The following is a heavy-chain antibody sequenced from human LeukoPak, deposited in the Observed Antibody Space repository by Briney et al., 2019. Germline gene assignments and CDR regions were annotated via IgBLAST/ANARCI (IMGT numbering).Heavy chain of an antibody. CDR1: GDSLSGGGHY. J-gene: IGHJ4*02. V-gene: IGHV4-31*03. D-gene: IGHD6-19*01. CDR3: ARDARISGWSYFDY. CDR2: IYFSGST. Sequence: SQTLSLTCTVSGDSLSGGGHYWSWVRQHPGRGLGWIGYIYFSGSTQYNPSLKSRVTISVDTSQNQFSLKLSSVTAADTAVYYCARDARISGWSYFDYWGQGTLVTVSS.